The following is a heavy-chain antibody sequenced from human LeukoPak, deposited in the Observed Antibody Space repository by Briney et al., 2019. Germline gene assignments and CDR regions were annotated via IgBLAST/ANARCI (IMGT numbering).Heavy chain of an antibody. D-gene: IGHD3-9*01. J-gene: IGHJ4*02. CDR1: GFTFSSYA. CDR3: AKAKLRYFDWLPPPYYFDY. Sequence: GGSLRLSCAASGFTFSSYAMSWVRRAPGKGLEWVSAISGSGGSTYHADSVKGRFTISRDNSKNTLYLQMNSLRAEDTAVYYCAKAKLRYFDWLPPPYYFDYWGQGTLVTVSS. V-gene: IGHV3-23*01. CDR2: ISGSGGST.